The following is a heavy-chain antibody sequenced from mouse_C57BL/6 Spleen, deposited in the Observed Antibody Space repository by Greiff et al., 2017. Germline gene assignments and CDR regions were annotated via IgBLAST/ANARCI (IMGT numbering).Heavy chain of an antibody. Sequence: VQLQQPGTELVKPGASVKLSCKASGYTFTSYWMHWVKQRPGQGLEWIGNINPSNGGTNYNEKFKSKATLTVDKSSSTAYMQLSRLHSEDSAVYYCARRNDSNLYAMGYWGQGTSVTVSS. CDR1: GYTFTSYW. CDR2: INPSNGGT. CDR3: ARRNDSNLYAMGY. D-gene: IGHD2-5*01. J-gene: IGHJ4*01. V-gene: IGHV1-53*01.